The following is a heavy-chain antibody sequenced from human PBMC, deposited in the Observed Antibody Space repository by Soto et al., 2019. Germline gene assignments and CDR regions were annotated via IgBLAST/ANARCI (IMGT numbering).Heavy chain of an antibody. D-gene: IGHD6-19*01. Sequence: GSLRLSCAASGFTFSSYGMHWVRQAPGKGLEWVAVISYEGSNKYYADSVKGRSTISRDNSKNTLYLQMNSLRAEDTAVYYCAKEYSSGWPDAFDIWGQGTMVTVSS. CDR3: AKEYSSGWPDAFDI. CDR1: GFTFSSYG. J-gene: IGHJ3*02. CDR2: ISYEGSNK. V-gene: IGHV3-30*18.